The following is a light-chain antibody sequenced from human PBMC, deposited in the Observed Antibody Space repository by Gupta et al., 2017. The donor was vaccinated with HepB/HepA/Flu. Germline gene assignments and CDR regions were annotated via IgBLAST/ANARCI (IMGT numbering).Light chain of an antibody. J-gene: IGLJ1*01. CDR1: SSDVGGYNY. V-gene: IGLV2-14*03. Sequence: QSALTQPASVSGSPGPSITISCTGTSSDVGGYNYVSWYQQHPGKAPKLMIYDVSNRPSGVSNRFSGSKSGNTASLTISGLQAEDEADYYCSSDTSSSTYVFGTGTKVTVL. CDR2: DVS. CDR3: SSDTSSSTYV.